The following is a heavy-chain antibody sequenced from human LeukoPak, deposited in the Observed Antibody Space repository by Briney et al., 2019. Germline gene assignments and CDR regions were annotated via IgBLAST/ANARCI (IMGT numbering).Heavy chain of an antibody. J-gene: IGHJ4*02. CDR3: ARGSWYNTIDY. V-gene: IGHV3-53*01. Sequence: PGGSLRLSCAASGFTVSSNYMSWVRQAPGKGLEWVSVIYSGGRTYYADSVKGRFTISRDNSKNTLYLQMNSLRAEDTAVYYCARGSWYNTIDYWGQGTLVTVSS. CDR1: GFTVSSNY. D-gene: IGHD6-13*01. CDR2: IYSGGRT.